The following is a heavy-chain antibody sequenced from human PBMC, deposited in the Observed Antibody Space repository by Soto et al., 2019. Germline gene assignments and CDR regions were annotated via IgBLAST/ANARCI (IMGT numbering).Heavy chain of an antibody. CDR1: GFTFGSNA. V-gene: IGHV3-30-3*01. Sequence: QVQLVESGGGVFQPGRSLRLSCAASGFTFGSNAMHWVRQAPGKGLEWVAVISYDGSNKYYADSVKGRFTISRDNSKNTLYLQMNSLRAEDTAVYYCARDSRDGYNWDYWGQGTLVTVSS. CDR3: ARDSRDGYNWDY. D-gene: IGHD5-12*01. J-gene: IGHJ4*02. CDR2: ISYDGSNK.